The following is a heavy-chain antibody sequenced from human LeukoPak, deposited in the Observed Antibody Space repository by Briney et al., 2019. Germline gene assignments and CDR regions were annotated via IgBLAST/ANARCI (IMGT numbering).Heavy chain of an antibody. CDR1: GYSFTSYW. V-gene: IGHV5-51*01. Sequence: GESLKISCKGSGYSFTSYWIGWVRQMPGKGLEWMGIIYPGDSDTTYSPSFQGQVTISADKSISTAYLQWSSLKASDTAMYYCARSYCGGDCYPLGYYMDVWGKGTTVTVSS. D-gene: IGHD2-21*01. CDR2: IYPGDSDT. J-gene: IGHJ6*03. CDR3: ARSYCGGDCYPLGYYMDV.